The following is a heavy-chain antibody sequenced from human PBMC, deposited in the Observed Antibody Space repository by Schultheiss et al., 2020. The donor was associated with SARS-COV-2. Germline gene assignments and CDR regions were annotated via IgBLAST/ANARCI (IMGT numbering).Heavy chain of an antibody. CDR3: ARDHAPAPPFGGVTMTADY. CDR1: GFTFSSYA. CDR2: ISSSGSTI. V-gene: IGHV3-48*04. Sequence: GGSLRLSCAASGFTFSSYAMSWVRQAPGKGLEWVSYISSSGSTIYYADSVKGRFTISRDNAKNSLYLQMNSLRAEDTAVYYCARDHAPAPPFGGVTMTADYWGQGTLVTVSS. J-gene: IGHJ4*02. D-gene: IGHD3-16*01.